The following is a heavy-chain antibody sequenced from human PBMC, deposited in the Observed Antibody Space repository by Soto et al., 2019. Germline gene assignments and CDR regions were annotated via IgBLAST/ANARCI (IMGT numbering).Heavy chain of an antibody. CDR2: ISAYNGNT. CDR3: ARGGPGGIAAAGTPLLYYYYGMDV. V-gene: IGHV1-18*01. Sequence: QVQLVQSGAEVKKPGASVKVSCNASGYTFTSYGISWVRQAPGQGLEWMGWISAYNGNTNYAQKLQGRVTMTTDTTTSTAYMELRSLRSDDTAVYYCARGGPGGIAAAGTPLLYYYYGMDVWGQGTTVTVSS. J-gene: IGHJ6*02. D-gene: IGHD6-13*01. CDR1: GYTFTSYG.